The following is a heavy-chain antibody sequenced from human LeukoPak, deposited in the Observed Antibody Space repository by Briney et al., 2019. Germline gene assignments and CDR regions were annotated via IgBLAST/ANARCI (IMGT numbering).Heavy chain of an antibody. V-gene: IGHV3-23*01. CDR1: GFTFSSYA. Sequence: GGSLRLSCAASGFTFSSYAMSWVRQAPGKGLEWVSAISGSGGSTYYADSVKGRFTISRDNSKNTLYLQMNSLRAEDTAVYYCATKMARGLSFQFDYWGQGTLVTVSS. D-gene: IGHD3-16*01. CDR3: ATKMARGLSFQFDY. CDR2: ISGSGGST. J-gene: IGHJ4*02.